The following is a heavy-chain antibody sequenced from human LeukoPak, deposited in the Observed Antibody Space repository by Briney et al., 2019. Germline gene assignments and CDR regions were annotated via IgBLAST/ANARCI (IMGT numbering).Heavy chain of an antibody. CDR2: IQQDGSEK. V-gene: IGHV3-7*04. CDR1: GFTLSDYW. CDR3: ARERGFSYGIDF. D-gene: IGHD5-18*01. Sequence: GESLRLSCAASGFTLSDYWMSWVRQAPGKGLEGVANIQQDGSEKYYVDSVKGRFTISRDNAKKSLFLQVSSLRGEDTAVYYCARERGFSYGIDFWGQGTLVTVSS. J-gene: IGHJ4*02.